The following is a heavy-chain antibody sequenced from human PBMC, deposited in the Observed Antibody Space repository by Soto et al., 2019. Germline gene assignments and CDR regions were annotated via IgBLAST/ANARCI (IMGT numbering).Heavy chain of an antibody. D-gene: IGHD6-19*01. Sequence: GASVKVSCKASGGTFSSYAISCVRQAPGQGLEWMGGIIPIFGTANYAQKFQGRVTITADESTSTAYMELSSLRSEDTAVYYCARVLFYSSGWYPIDYWGQGTLVTVSS. J-gene: IGHJ4*02. V-gene: IGHV1-69*13. CDR1: GGTFSSYA. CDR2: IIPIFGTA. CDR3: ARVLFYSSGWYPIDY.